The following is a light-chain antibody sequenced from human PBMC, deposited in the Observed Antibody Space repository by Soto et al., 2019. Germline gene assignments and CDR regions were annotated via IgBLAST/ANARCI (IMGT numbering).Light chain of an antibody. CDR3: QQYGSSPIT. V-gene: IGKV3-20*01. Sequence: EIVSTQSPGTLSLSPGERATLSCRASQSVSSSYLAWYQQKPGQAPRLLIYGASSRATGIPDRFSGSGSGTDFTLTISRLEPEDFAVYYCQQYGSSPITFGGGTKV. CDR2: GAS. CDR1: QSVSSSY. J-gene: IGKJ4*01.